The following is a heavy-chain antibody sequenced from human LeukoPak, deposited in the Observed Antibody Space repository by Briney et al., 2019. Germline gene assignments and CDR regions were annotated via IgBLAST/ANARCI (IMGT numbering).Heavy chain of an antibody. Sequence: GASVKVSCKASGYTFTGYYMHWVRQAPGQGLEWMGWINPNSGGTNYAQKFQGRVTMTRDTSISTAYMELSRLRSDDTAVYYCARPGIAAAGTSVNWFDPWGQGTLVTVSS. D-gene: IGHD6-13*01. CDR2: INPNSGGT. J-gene: IGHJ5*02. V-gene: IGHV1-2*02. CDR3: ARPGIAAAGTSVNWFDP. CDR1: GYTFTGYY.